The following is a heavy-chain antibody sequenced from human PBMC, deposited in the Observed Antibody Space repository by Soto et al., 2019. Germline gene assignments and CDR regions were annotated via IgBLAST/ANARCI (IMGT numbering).Heavy chain of an antibody. J-gene: IGHJ4*02. D-gene: IGHD1-1*01. CDR3: ARLTRATPYTYFDY. V-gene: IGHV4-59*08. Sequence: GKGLEWIGYIHHSGSTNYNPSLKSRVTISIDTSKNQFSLKLSSVTAADSAVYYCARLTRATPYTYFDYWGQGTLVTVS. CDR2: IHHSGST.